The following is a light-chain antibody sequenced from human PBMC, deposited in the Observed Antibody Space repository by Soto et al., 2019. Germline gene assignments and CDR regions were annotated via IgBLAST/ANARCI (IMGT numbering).Light chain of an antibody. V-gene: IGLV2-14*01. Sequence: QSALTVPACVCGSPGQSITISCTGTSSDVGGYNYVSWYQQHPGKAPKLMIYEVSNRPSGVSNRFSGSKSGNTASLTISGLQAEDEADYYCSSYTSSSTPYVFGTGTKVTVL. CDR1: SSDVGGYNY. CDR3: SSYTSSSTPYV. CDR2: EVS. J-gene: IGLJ1*01.